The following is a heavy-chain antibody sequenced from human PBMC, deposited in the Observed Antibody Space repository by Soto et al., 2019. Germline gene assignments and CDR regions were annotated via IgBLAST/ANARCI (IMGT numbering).Heavy chain of an antibody. CDR1: GFTFSSYG. CDR2: ISYDGSNK. V-gene: IGHV3-30*18. CDR3: AKDREIYSSSWYLLDY. J-gene: IGHJ4*02. D-gene: IGHD6-13*01. Sequence: PVGSLRLSCAASGFTFSSYGMHLVRQAPGKGLEWVAVISYDGSNKYYADSVKGRFTISRDNSKNTLYLQMNSLRAEDTAVYYCAKDREIYSSSWYLLDYWGQGTLVTVSS.